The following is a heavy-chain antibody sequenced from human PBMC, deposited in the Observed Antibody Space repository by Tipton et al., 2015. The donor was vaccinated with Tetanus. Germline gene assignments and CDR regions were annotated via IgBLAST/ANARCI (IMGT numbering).Heavy chain of an antibody. J-gene: IGHJ4*02. D-gene: IGHD3-9*01. Sequence: TLSLTCTVSGGSISTTTYYWGWIRQPPGKGLEWIGNIHYGGTTSYNPSLKSRVTMSVDTSKNQFSLKLNSVTAADTAVFYCARQRYFGWSYVDNWGQGTLVIVSS. V-gene: IGHV4-39*01. CDR1: GGSISTTTYY. CDR2: IHYGGTT. CDR3: ARQRYFGWSYVDN.